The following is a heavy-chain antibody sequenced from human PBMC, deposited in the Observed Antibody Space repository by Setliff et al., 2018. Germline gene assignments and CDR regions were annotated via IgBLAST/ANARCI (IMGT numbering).Heavy chain of an antibody. D-gene: IGHD7-27*01. CDR3: AALDWGENFYNVDA. Sequence: ETLSLSCGAFGFTFSKYWMYWVRQAPGKGLVWLSRINGDATITNYADSVKGRFTISRDNGRNTLYLQINSLRGEDTGVYFCAALDWGENFYNVDAWGKGTTVTVSS. J-gene: IGHJ6*03. CDR1: GFTFSKYW. V-gene: IGHV3-74*01. CDR2: INGDATIT.